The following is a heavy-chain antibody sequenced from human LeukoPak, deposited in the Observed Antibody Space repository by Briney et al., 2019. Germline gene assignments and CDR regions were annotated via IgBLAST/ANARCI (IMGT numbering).Heavy chain of an antibody. CDR1: GGSISSSSYY. Sequence: PSETLSLTCTVSGGSISSSSYYWGWIRQPPGKGLEWIGSIYYSGSTYYNPSLKSRVTMSVDTSKNQFSLKLSSVTAADTAVYYCARAQFPNWFDPWGQGTLVTVSS. V-gene: IGHV4-39*07. CDR2: IYYSGST. CDR3: ARAQFPNWFDP. J-gene: IGHJ5*02.